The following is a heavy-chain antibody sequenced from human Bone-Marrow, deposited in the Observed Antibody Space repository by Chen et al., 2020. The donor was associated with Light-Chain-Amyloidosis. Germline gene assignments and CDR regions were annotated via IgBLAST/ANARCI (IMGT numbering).Heavy chain of an antibody. Sequence: EVQLVESGGGLVQPGGSLRRSCAASGFTFSSYEMNWVRQAPGKGLEWVSYISSSGSTIYYADSVKGRFTISRDNAKNSLYLQMNSLRAEDTAVYYCATTKGRWLPSYWGQGTLVTVSS. CDR2: ISSSGSTI. D-gene: IGHD5-12*01. J-gene: IGHJ4*02. CDR1: GFTFSSYE. V-gene: IGHV3-48*03. CDR3: ATTKGRWLPSY.